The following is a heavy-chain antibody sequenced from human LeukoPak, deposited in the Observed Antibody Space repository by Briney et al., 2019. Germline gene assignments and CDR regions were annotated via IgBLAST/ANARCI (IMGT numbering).Heavy chain of an antibody. J-gene: IGHJ4*02. Sequence: SETLSLTCSVSCGSISSYYWSWIRQHPGEGLEWIGYIHYSGSSNYNPSLKSRLTISVGTSKNQFSLNLSSLTVADTPGHDFPWATKHTVTTSYYFDYWGQGTLVSVSS. CDR2: IHYSGSS. D-gene: IGHD4-17*01. V-gene: IGHV4-59*01. CDR1: CGSISSYY. CDR3: PWATKHTVTTSYYFDY.